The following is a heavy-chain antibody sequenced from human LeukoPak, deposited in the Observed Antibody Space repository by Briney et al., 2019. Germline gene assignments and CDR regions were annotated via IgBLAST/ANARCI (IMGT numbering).Heavy chain of an antibody. V-gene: IGHV3-11*01. Sequence: GGSLRLSCAASGFTFSDYYMSWIRQAPGKGLEWVSYISGSSGTIYYGDSVKGRFSISRDNAKNSLYLQMNSLRAEDTAVYYCARHHRYSYGKDAFDIWGQGTMVTVSS. CDR1: GFTFSDYY. CDR2: ISGSSGTI. CDR3: ARHHRYSYGKDAFDI. D-gene: IGHD5-18*01. J-gene: IGHJ3*02.